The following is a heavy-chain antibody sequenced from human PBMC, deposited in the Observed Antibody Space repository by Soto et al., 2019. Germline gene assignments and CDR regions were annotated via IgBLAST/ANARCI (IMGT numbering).Heavy chain of an antibody. CDR2: IWDDGSNK. Sequence: QVQLVESGGGVVQPGRSLRLSCAASGFTFSSYGMHWVRQAPGKGLEWVAVIWDDGSNKYYADSVKGRFTISRDNSKNTLYLQMNSLRAEDTAVYYCPRDRSVMDVSGQGTTVTVSS. J-gene: IGHJ6*02. CDR3: PRDRSVMDV. V-gene: IGHV3-33*01. CDR1: GFTFSSYG.